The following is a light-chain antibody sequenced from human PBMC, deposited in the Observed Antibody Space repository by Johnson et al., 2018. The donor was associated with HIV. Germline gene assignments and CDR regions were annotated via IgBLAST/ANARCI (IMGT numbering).Light chain of an antibody. CDR1: SSYIGINY. V-gene: IGLV1-51*01. J-gene: IGLJ1*01. Sequence: QAALTQPPSVSAAPRQKVTISCSGSSSYIGINYVSWYQQLPGTAPKLLIYDNTKRPSGIPDRFSGSKSGTSATLGITGLQTGDEADYYFGTWDSSLSAFAFGTGPKVTVL. CDR3: GTWDSSLSAFA. CDR2: DNT.